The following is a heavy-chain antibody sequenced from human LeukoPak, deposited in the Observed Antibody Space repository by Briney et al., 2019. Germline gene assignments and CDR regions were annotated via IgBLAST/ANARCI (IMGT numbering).Heavy chain of an antibody. D-gene: IGHD6-19*01. CDR1: GFTFSSYA. CDR3: AKESSGWYPRVYFDY. V-gene: IGHV3-30*18. CDR2: ISYDGSNK. J-gene: IGHJ4*02. Sequence: GGSLRLSCAASGFTFSSYAMSWVRQAPGKGLEWVAVISYDGSNKYYADSVKGRFTISRDNSKNTLYLQMNSLRAEDTAVYYCAKESSGWYPRVYFDYWGQGTLVTVSS.